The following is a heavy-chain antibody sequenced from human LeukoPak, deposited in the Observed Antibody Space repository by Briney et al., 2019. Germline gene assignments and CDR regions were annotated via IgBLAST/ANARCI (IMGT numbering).Heavy chain of an antibody. D-gene: IGHD2-2*01. CDR3: ARGEVSASLYYLDF. J-gene: IGHJ4*02. V-gene: IGHV1-18*01. CDR1: GYTFTTYG. CDR2: VSGYTGNR. Sequence: ASVKVSCKTSGYTFTTYGVSWVRHARGQGLEWMGVVSGYTGNRNYAERFQGRVTMTTDTSTSTVYLELTSLRSDDTAVYYCARGEVSASLYYLDFWGQGTLVTVS.